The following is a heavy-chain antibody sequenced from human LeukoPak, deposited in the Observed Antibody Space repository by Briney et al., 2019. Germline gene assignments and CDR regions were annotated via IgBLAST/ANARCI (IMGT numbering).Heavy chain of an antibody. Sequence: PGGSLRLSCAASGFTFGSYGMHWVRQAPGKGLEWVTFIRSDGSNKYYADSVKGRFTISRDNSKNTLYLQMNTLRADDTAVYYCARDCRGGDCSGPGFDYWGQGTLVTVSS. CDR3: ARDCRGGDCSGPGFDY. CDR1: GFTFGSYG. V-gene: IGHV3-30*02. D-gene: IGHD2-21*02. CDR2: IRSDGSNK. J-gene: IGHJ4*02.